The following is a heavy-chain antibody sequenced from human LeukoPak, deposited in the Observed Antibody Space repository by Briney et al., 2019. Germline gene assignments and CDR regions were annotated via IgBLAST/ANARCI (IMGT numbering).Heavy chain of an antibody. CDR1: GCTFSSYA. CDR3: AKADFIITMIVVPSYYFDY. D-gene: IGHD3-22*01. Sequence: GGSLRLSCAASGCTFSSYAMSWVRQAPGKGLEWVSAISGSGGSTSYADSVKGRFTISRDHSKNPLYLQMNSLRAEDTAVYYCAKADFIITMIVVPSYYFDYWGQGTLVTVSS. CDR2: ISGSGGST. J-gene: IGHJ4*02. V-gene: IGHV3-23*01.